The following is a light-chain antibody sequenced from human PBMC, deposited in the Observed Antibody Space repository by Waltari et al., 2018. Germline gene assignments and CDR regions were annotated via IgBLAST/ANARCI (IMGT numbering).Light chain of an antibody. J-gene: IGKJ4*01. Sequence: EIVLTQSPGTLSLSPGERATLSCRASQSVSSSYLAWYQTKPGQAPRLLIYGASSRATGIPDRFSGSGSGTDFTLTISRLEPEDFAVYYCQQYGSSPFTFGGGTKVEIK. CDR2: GAS. V-gene: IGKV3-20*01. CDR3: QQYGSSPFT. CDR1: QSVSSSY.